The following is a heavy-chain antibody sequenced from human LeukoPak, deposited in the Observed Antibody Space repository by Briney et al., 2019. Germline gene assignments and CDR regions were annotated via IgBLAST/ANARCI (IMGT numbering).Heavy chain of an antibody. Sequence: SETLSLTCTVSGYSISSGHYWGWIRQPPGKGLEWIGSIYHSGSTYYNPSLKSRVTISVDTSKNQFSLKLSSVTAADTAVYYRARDPGSAFGGLIVKVSYYYMDVWGKGTTVTVSS. CDR2: IYHSGST. CDR1: GYSISSGHY. J-gene: IGHJ6*03. CDR3: ARDPGSAFGGLIVKVSYYYMDV. V-gene: IGHV4-38-2*02. D-gene: IGHD3-16*02.